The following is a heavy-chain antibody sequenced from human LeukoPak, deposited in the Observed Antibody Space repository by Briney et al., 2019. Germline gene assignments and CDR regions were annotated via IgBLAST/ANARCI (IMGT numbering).Heavy chain of an antibody. J-gene: IGHJ4*02. V-gene: IGHV3-30*02. CDR1: GFTFSNYG. D-gene: IGHD2-2*01. CDR2: IRYDESNK. CDR3: AREGAFCSSTSCYFDY. Sequence: PGGSLRLSCAASGFTFSNYGMHWVRQAPGKGLEWVAFIRYDESNKYYADSVKGRFTISRDNSKNTLYLQMNSLRAEDTAVYYCAREGAFCSSTSCYFDYWGQGTLVTVPS.